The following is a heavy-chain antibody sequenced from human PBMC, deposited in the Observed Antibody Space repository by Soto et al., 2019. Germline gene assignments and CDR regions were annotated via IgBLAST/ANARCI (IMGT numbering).Heavy chain of an antibody. CDR2: IYHSGST. V-gene: IGHV4-4*02. Sequence: SETLSLTCAVSSGSISSSNWWSWVRQPPGKGLEWIGEIYHSGSTNYNPSLKSRVTISVDKSKNQFSLKLSSVTAADTAVYYCASRGGFLEWLLGDYNWFDPWGQGTLVTVS. CDR3: ASRGGFLEWLLGDYNWFDP. CDR1: SGSISSSNW. J-gene: IGHJ5*02. D-gene: IGHD3-3*01.